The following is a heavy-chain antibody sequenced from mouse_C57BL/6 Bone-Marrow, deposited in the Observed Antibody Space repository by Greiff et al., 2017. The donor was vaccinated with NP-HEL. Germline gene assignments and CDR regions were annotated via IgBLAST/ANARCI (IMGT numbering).Heavy chain of an antibody. D-gene: IGHD2-5*01. Sequence: VQLKQSGPGLVKPSQSLSLTCSVTGYSITSGYYWNWIRQFPGNKLEWMGYISYDGSNNYNPSLKNRISITRDTSKNQFFLKLNSVTTEDTATYYCARDQDSYYSNPWFAYWGQGTLVTVSA. V-gene: IGHV3-6*01. CDR1: GYSITSGYY. CDR3: ARDQDSYYSNPWFAY. CDR2: ISYDGSN. J-gene: IGHJ3*01.